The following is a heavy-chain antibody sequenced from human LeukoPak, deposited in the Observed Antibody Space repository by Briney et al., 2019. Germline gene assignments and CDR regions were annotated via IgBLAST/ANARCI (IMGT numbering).Heavy chain of an antibody. J-gene: IGHJ4*02. CDR2: INPSGGST. V-gene: IGHV1-46*01. CDR3: ARENKALAVAGTIDY. D-gene: IGHD6-19*01. Sequence: GASVKVSCKASGYTFTSYYMHWVRQAPGQGLEWMGIINPSGGSTSYAQKFQGRVTMTRDTSTSTVYMELSSLRSEDTAVYYCARENKALAVAGTIDYWGQGTLVTVSS. CDR1: GYTFTSYY.